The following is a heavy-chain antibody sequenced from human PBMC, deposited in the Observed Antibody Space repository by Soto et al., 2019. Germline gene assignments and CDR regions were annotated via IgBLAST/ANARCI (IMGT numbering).Heavy chain of an antibody. J-gene: IGHJ5*02. V-gene: IGHV4-39*01. CDR2: IYYSGST. D-gene: IGHD4-17*01. CDR3: ANNNAYGDEVDWFDP. CDR1: GGSISSSSYY. Sequence: QLQLQESGPGLVKPSETLSLTCTVSGGSISSSSYYWGWIRQPPGKGLEWIGSIYYSGSTYYNPSLKSRVNRSVATSKNQFSVKLSSVMDPYTTVYYCANNNAYGDEVDWFDPWGQGTLVTVSS.